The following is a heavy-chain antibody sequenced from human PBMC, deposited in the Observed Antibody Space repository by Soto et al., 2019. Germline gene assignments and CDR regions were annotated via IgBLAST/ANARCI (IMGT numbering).Heavy chain of an antibody. V-gene: IGHV4-30-4*08. D-gene: IGHD2-21*01. Sequence: KPSETLSLTCTVSGDSISRGDHYWSWIRQPPGKGLEWIGFIYYTGSTYYNPSLKSRLSISVDTSKNQFSLNLTSVSVADTAVYYCARGGGEYDYWGQGTLVTVSS. CDR1: GDSISRGDHY. CDR2: IYYTGST. J-gene: IGHJ4*02. CDR3: ARGGGEYDY.